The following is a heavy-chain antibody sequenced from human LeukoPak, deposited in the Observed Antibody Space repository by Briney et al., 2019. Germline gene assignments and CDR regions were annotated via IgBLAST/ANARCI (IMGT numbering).Heavy chain of an antibody. CDR2: IYGGGNI. CDR3: AKDYLSGYSYGYGSAFDI. CDR1: GFTVSSNY. V-gene: IGHV3-53*05. D-gene: IGHD5-18*01. Sequence: GGSLRLSCAASGFTVSSNYMNWVRQAPGKGLEWVSVIYGGGNIYYADSVKGRFTISRDNSKNTLYLQMNSLRAEDTAVYYCAKDYLSGYSYGYGSAFDIWGQGTMVTVSS. J-gene: IGHJ3*02.